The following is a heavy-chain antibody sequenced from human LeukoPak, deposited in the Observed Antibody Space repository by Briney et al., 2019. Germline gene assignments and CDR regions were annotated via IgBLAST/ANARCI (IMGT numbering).Heavy chain of an antibody. CDR2: DFYSGST. J-gene: IGHJ4*02. Sequence: PSETLSLTCTVSGASVSSSSYYWEWIRQPPGKGLEWVGRDFYSGSTNYNPSLKSRLTMSVDTPKNQFSLRLSSVTATDTAVYYCATRRSGSHPYYWGQGTLVTVSS. V-gene: IGHV4-39*01. CDR1: GASVSSSSYY. CDR3: ATRRSGSHPYY. D-gene: IGHD1-26*01.